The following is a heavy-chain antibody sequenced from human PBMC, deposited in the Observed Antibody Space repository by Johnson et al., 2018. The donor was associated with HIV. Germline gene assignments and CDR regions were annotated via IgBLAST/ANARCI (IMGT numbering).Heavy chain of an antibody. D-gene: IGHD1-14*01. CDR2: IKQDGSEK. CDR1: GFTFSSYW. J-gene: IGHJ3*02. V-gene: IGHV3-7*05. Sequence: EQLVESGGGLVQPGGSLRLSCAASGFTFSSYWMSWVRQAPGKGLEWMANIKQDGSEKYYVDSVRGRFTISRDNAKNSLYLQMNSLRAEDPAVYYCARDPDLDAFDIWGQGTIVTASS. CDR3: ARDPDLDAFDI.